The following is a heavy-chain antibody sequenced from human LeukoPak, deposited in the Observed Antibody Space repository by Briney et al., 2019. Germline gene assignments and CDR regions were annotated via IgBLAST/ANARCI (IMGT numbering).Heavy chain of an antibody. CDR2: IRYDGSNK. D-gene: IGHD6-6*01. Sequence: GGSLRLSCGASGFTFSSYGVHWVRQAPGKGLEWVAFIRYDGSNKYYADSVKGRFTISRDNSKNTLYLQMNSLRAEDTAVYYCAKDLRIAARPGPLDYWGQGTLVTVSS. CDR3: AKDLRIAARPGPLDY. CDR1: GFTFSSYG. V-gene: IGHV3-30*02. J-gene: IGHJ4*02.